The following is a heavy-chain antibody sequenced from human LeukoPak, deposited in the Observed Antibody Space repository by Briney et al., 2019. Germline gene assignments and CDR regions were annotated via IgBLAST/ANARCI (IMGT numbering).Heavy chain of an antibody. V-gene: IGHV3-20*04. CDR1: GLTFDDYG. D-gene: IGHD6-13*01. CDR2: INWNGGST. CDR3: ARDQYSSSCSHEGCYYYYYMDV. Sequence: AGGSLRLSCAASGLTFDDYGMSWVRQAPGKGLEWVSGINWNGGSTGYADSVKGRFTISRDNAKNSLYLQMNSLRAEDTAVYYCARDQYSSSCSHEGCYYYYYMDVWGKGTTVTVSS. J-gene: IGHJ6*03.